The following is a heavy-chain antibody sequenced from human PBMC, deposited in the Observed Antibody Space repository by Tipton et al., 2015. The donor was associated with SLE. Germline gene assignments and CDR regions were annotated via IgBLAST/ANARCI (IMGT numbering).Heavy chain of an antibody. D-gene: IGHD6-13*01. J-gene: IGHJ4*02. CDR3: ARLVSWPYYFDY. CDR1: GGSFSGYY. V-gene: IGHV4-34*01. Sequence: TLSLTCAVYGGSFSGYYWSWIRQPPGKGLEWIGEINHSGGTYYNPSLKSRVTISVDTSKNQFSLKLSSVTAADTAVYYCARLVSWPYYFDYWGQGTLVTVSS. CDR2: INHSGGT.